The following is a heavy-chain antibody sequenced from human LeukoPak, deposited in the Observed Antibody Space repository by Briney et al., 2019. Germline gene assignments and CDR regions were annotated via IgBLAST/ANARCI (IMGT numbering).Heavy chain of an antibody. CDR1: GFTFSGYW. D-gene: IGHD1-26*01. Sequence: PGGSLRLSCAASGFTFSGYWMHWVRQAPGKGLVWVSRINSDGRDTKYADSVKGRFTISRDNAKNTLYLQMNSLRAEDTAVYYCARMWELLGYFQHWGQGTLVTVSS. CDR3: ARMWELLGYFQH. V-gene: IGHV3-74*03. CDR2: INSDGRDT. J-gene: IGHJ1*01.